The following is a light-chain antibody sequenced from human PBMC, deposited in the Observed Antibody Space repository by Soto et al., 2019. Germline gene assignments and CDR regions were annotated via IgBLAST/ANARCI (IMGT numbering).Light chain of an antibody. Sequence: DTVMTQSPESLAVSLGERATINCKSSQSLLYSTNNTNYLNWYQKKPGQPPKLLIYWASTRESGVPDRFSGSGSRRDFTLTISSLHAERVAVYYCQRCYSVPYTFVQATKLDI. CDR2: WAS. J-gene: IGKJ2*01. V-gene: IGKV4-1*01. CDR1: QSLLYSTNNTNY. CDR3: QRCYSVPYT.